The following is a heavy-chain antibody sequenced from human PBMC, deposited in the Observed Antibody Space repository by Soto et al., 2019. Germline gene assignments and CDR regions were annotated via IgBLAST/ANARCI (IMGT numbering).Heavy chain of an antibody. CDR1: GFSFRKYA. V-gene: IGHV3-23*01. J-gene: IGHJ4*02. D-gene: IGHD4-4*01. Sequence: LRLSCVGSGFSFRKYAMNWVRQAPGKGLEWVSGISGSGGSGRGFYADPVKGRFTISRDNSKNTLYLEMNSLRAEDTAVYYCAKDLDDYSSAIDFWGQGTLVTVSS. CDR2: ISGSGGSGRG. CDR3: AKDLDDYSSAIDF.